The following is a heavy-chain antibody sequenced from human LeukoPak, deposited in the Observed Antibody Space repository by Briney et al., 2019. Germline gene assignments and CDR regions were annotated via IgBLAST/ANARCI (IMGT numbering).Heavy chain of an antibody. D-gene: IGHD6-19*01. CDR2: ISGSGGST. CDR3: ARVGGTGWYFFDS. V-gene: IGHV3-23*01. Sequence: GGSLRLSCAASGFTFSSYAMSWVRQAPGKGLEWVSAISGSGGSTYYADSVKGRFTISRDNAKNSLYLQINSLRADDTAVYYCARVGGTGWYFFDSWGQGTLVTVSS. J-gene: IGHJ4*02. CDR1: GFTFSSYA.